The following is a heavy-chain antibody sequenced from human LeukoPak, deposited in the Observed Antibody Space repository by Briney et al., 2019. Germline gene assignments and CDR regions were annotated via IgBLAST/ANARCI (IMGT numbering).Heavy chain of an antibody. J-gene: IGHJ4*02. D-gene: IGHD3-22*01. CDR2: IKEDGSKK. CDR1: GFTFSGCW. CDR3: ATPLDYYDSSGYHQGGD. Sequence: GGSLRLSCAASGFTFSGCWMTWVRQAPGKGLEWVADIKEDGSKKNYVDSVKGRFTIFRDNAKNSLYLQMNSLRAEDTAMYYCATPLDYYDSSGYHQGGDWGQGTLVTVSS. V-gene: IGHV3-7*03.